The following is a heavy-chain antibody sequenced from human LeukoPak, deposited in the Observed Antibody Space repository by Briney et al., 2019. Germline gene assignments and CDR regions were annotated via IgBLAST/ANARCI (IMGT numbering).Heavy chain of an antibody. Sequence: PGGSLRLSCVTSGFTFRNYLMNWVRQAPGKGLEWVSFISSTGGTIYYADSVKGRFTVSRDNGENSLFLQMNSLRVEDTALYYCARGYSRAAFDIWGQGTVVAVSS. J-gene: IGHJ3*02. CDR1: GFTFRNYL. CDR3: ARGYSRAAFDI. D-gene: IGHD2-15*01. CDR2: ISSTGGTI. V-gene: IGHV3-48*01.